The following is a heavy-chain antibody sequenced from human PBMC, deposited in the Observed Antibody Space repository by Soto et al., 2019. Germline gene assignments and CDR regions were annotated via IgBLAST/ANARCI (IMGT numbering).Heavy chain of an antibody. J-gene: IGHJ4*02. Sequence: GAPLRPARAASGIDFSDDYMNWLRLDPGKGMEWVSYITSSSGNIYYADSVKGRFTISRENAKNSLYLQRISLRAEDTAVYLCARAMSRSNTAFDHWGQGAMVAVS. D-gene: IGHD3-10*02. CDR2: ITSSSGNI. CDR1: GIDFSDDY. CDR3: ARAMSRSNTAFDH. V-gene: IGHV3-11*01.